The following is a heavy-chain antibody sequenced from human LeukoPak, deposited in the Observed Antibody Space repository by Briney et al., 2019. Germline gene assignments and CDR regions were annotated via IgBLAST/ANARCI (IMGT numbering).Heavy chain of an antibody. Sequence: SSETLSLTCNVSGGSITSNSYYWGWIRQPPGKGLEWLGNIYYTGTTYYNPSFKSRVTISVDTFNNQFSLRLSSVPAADTAVYYCARALDYWGQGTLVTVSS. CDR2: IYYTGTT. CDR3: ARALDY. CDR1: GGSITSNSYY. J-gene: IGHJ4*02. V-gene: IGHV4-39*07.